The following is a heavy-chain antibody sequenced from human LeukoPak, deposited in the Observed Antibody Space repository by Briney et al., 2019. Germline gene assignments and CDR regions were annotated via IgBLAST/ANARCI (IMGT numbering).Heavy chain of an antibody. CDR3: ARDRFLSSDYYDSSGYSEPMPSDYYYMDV. V-gene: IGHV4-4*07. J-gene: IGHJ6*03. Sequence: SETLSLTCTVPGGSISSYYWSWIRQPAGKGLEWIGRIYTSGSTNYNPSLKSRVTMSVDTSKNQFSLKLSSVTAADTAVYYCARDRFLSSDYYDSSGYSEPMPSDYYYMDVWGKGTTVTVSS. CDR1: GGSISSYY. D-gene: IGHD3-22*01. CDR2: IYTSGST.